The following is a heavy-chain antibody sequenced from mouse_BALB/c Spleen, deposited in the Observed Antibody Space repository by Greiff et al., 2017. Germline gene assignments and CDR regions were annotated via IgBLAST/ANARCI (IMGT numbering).Heavy chain of an antibody. CDR2: IDTSDSYT. J-gene: IGHJ4*01. Sequence: VQLQQSGAELVKPGASVKLSCKASGYTFTSYYMYWVKQRPGQGLEWIGEIDTSDSYTSYNQKFKGKATLTVDESSSTAYMQLSSLTSEDSAVYYCARGYGNSLYAMDYWGQGTSVTVSS. D-gene: IGHD2-10*02. V-gene: IGHV1-69*02. CDR1: GYTFTSYY. CDR3: ARGYGNSLYAMDY.